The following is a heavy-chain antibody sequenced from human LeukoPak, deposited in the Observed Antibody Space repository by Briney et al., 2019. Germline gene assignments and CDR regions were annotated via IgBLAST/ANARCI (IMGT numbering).Heavy chain of an antibody. V-gene: IGHV1-24*01. CDR3: AAEGQWSLVHYFDS. CDR2: FDPEDAEI. CDR1: GYTFTSYG. D-gene: IGHD2-15*01. J-gene: IGHJ4*02. Sequence: ASVKVSCKASGYTFTSYGISWVRQAPGKGLDWMGGFDPEDAEIIYAEKFQDRVTMTEDPSTDTAYLELSSLRSEDTAVYYCAAEGQWSLVHYFDSWGQGTLVTVSS.